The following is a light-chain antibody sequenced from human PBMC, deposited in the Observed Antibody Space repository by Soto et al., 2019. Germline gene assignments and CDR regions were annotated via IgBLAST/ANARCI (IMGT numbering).Light chain of an antibody. CDR3: QKDSSVIT. Sequence: DIQMTQSTSSLSASVGDRVTITCRASQGISNFLAWYQQKPGKVPKLLISAASTLQSGVPSRFSGSGSGTAFTLTITSLHREDVATYNCQKDSSVITFGQRTRLEIK. J-gene: IGKJ5*01. V-gene: IGKV1-27*01. CDR1: QGISNF. CDR2: AAS.